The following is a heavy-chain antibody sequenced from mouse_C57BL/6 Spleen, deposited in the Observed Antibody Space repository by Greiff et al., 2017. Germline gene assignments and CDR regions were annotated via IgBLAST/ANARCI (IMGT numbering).Heavy chain of an antibody. J-gene: IGHJ4*01. CDR3: ARNSDGYPYYYAMDY. Sequence: QVQLKESGPGLVAPSQSLSITCTVSGFSFTSYAISWVRQPPGKGLEWRGVTWTCGGTNYNSPLKSQLSISQDNSKSQVFLKMNILQTDDTARYYCARNSDGYPYYYAMDYAGHETSVTVSS. D-gene: IGHD2-3*01. V-gene: IGHV2-9-1*01. CDR2: TWTCGGT. CDR1: GFSFTSYA.